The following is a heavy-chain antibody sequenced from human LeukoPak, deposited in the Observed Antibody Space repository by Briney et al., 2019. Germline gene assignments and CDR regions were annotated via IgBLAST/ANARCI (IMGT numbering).Heavy chain of an antibody. CDR3: ARDCSSTSCYYYYYGMDV. D-gene: IGHD2-2*01. J-gene: IGHJ6*02. CDR2: INPSDGST. CDR1: GYTFSSYW. Sequence: ASVTASCKAPGYTFSSYWIQWVRQAPGQGLEWMGLINPSDGSTAYAHTFQGRVTMTRDTSTSTVYMDLSSLRSEDTAVYYCARDCSSTSCYYYYYGMDVWGQGTTVTVSS. V-gene: IGHV1-46*01.